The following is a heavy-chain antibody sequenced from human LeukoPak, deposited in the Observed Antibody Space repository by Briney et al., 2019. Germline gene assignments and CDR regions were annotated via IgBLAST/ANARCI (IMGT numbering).Heavy chain of an antibody. Sequence: GGSLRLSCAASGFTFSSYSMNWVRQAPGKWLEWISYIGISSGNTKYADSVKGRFTISGDKAKNSVYIQMNSLRVEDTAVYYCARDTKYAFDNWGQGTLVTVSS. CDR2: IGISSGNT. CDR3: ARDTKYAFDN. CDR1: GFTFSSYS. D-gene: IGHD2-2*01. V-gene: IGHV3-48*01. J-gene: IGHJ4*02.